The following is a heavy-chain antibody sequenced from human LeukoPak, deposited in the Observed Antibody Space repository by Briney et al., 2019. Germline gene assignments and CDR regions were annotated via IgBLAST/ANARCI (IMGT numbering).Heavy chain of an antibody. V-gene: IGHV1-69*05. CDR2: IIPIFGTA. D-gene: IGHD6-13*01. CDR1: GGTFSSYA. Sequence: ASVKVSCKASGGTFSSYAISWVRQAPGQGLEWMGGIIPIFGTANYAQKFQGRVTITTDESTSTAYMELSSLRSEDTAVYYCARCGTPAGIYYFDYWSQGTLVTVSS. CDR3: ARCGTPAGIYYFDY. J-gene: IGHJ4*02.